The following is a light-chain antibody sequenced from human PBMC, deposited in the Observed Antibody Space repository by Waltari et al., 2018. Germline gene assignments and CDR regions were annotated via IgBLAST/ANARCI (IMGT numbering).Light chain of an antibody. CDR2: VNSDGSH. V-gene: IGLV4-69*01. CDR1: SGHSSNV. J-gene: IGLJ3*02. CDR3: QTGGHGTWV. Sequence: QLVLTQSPSASASLGASVKLTCTLSSGHSSNVIAWLPQQPKKGPRYVMKVNSDGSHNKGDEIPARFSGSSSGAERYLTISSLQSEDEADYYCQTGGHGTWVFGGGTKLTVL.